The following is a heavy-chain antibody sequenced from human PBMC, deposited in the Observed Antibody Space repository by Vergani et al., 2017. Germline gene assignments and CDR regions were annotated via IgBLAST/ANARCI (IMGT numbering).Heavy chain of an antibody. CDR3: AREPHPDYYGSGTYGMDV. CDR1: GGTFSSYA. Sequence: QVQLVQSGAEVKKPGSSVKVSCKASGGTFSSYAISWVRQAPGQGLEWMGGSIPIFGTANYAQKLQGRVTITADESTSTAYMELSSLRSEDTAVYYCAREPHPDYYGSGTYGMDVWGQGTTVTVSS. J-gene: IGHJ6*02. D-gene: IGHD3-10*01. CDR2: SIPIFGTA. V-gene: IGHV1-69*01.